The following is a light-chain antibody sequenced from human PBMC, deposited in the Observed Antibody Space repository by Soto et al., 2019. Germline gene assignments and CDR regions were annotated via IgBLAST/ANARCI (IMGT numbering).Light chain of an antibody. V-gene: IGKV3-20*01. J-gene: IGKJ1*01. CDR2: GAS. Sequence: ENLLTQSPGTLSLSPGEGATLSCRASRGVSANYLAWYQQKPGQAPTLLIYGASIRAAGIPARFSGSGSGTDFTLTIRRLEPDDFAVYYCQQYGSSPRTFGQGTKVEIK. CDR3: QQYGSSPRT. CDR1: RGVSANY.